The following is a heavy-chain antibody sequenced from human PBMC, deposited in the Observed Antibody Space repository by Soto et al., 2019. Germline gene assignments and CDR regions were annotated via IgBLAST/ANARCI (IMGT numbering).Heavy chain of an antibody. CDR3: AKERRGRGADY. J-gene: IGHJ4*02. V-gene: IGHV3-23*01. Sequence: EVQLLESGGGLVQPGGSLRLSCAASGFTFSNYAMSWVRQTPGKGLEWVSTISGGGGNTYYPDSVKGRFTISRDNSKETVFLQMNSLRAEDTALYYCAKERRGRGADYWGQGALVTVTS. CDR1: GFTFSNYA. CDR2: ISGGGGNT.